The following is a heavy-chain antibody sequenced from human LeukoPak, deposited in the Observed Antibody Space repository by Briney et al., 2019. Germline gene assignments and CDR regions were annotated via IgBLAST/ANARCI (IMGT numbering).Heavy chain of an antibody. CDR1: GFTLSNYW. V-gene: IGHV3-23*05. Sequence: GGSLRLSCVASGFTLSNYWMSWVRQAPGKGLEWVSTIRSSGITTHYADSVKGRFTISRGNSKSTLDLQMNSLRAEDTAIYYCAKPIEGAIFHALDIWGRGTMVTASS. CDR3: AKPIEGAIFHALDI. D-gene: IGHD2-21*01. CDR2: IRSSGITT. J-gene: IGHJ3*02.